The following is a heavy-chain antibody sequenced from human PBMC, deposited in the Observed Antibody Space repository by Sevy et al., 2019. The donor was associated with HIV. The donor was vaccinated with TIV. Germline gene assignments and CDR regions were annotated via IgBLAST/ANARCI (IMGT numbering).Heavy chain of an antibody. CDR3: ARENGLYGDYVFGLDY. CDR2: ISSSSYI. CDR1: GFTFSSYS. Sequence: GGSLRLSCAASGFTFSSYSMNWVRQAPGKGLEWVSSISSSSYIYYADSVKGRFTISRDNAKNSLYLQMNSLRAEDTAVYYCARENGLYGDYVFGLDYWGQGTLVTVSS. D-gene: IGHD4-17*01. J-gene: IGHJ4*02. V-gene: IGHV3-21*01.